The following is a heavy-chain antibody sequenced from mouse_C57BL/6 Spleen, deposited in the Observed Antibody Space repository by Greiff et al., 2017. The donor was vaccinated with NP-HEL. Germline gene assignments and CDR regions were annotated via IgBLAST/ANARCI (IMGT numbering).Heavy chain of an antibody. D-gene: IGHD1-1*01. CDR1: GFTFTDYY. Sequence: DVKLVESGGGLVQPGGSLSLSCAASGFTFTDYYMSWVRQPPGKALEWLGFIRNNANGYTSEYSASVKGRFTISRDNSQSILYLQMNALRAEDSATDYCARSPDGRGPYFEVWGTGTTVTVAS. J-gene: IGHJ1*03. CDR3: ARSPDGRGPYFEV. CDR2: IRNNANGYTS. V-gene: IGHV7-3*01.